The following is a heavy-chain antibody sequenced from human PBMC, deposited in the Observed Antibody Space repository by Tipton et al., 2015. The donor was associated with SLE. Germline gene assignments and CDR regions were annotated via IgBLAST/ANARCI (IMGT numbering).Heavy chain of an antibody. J-gene: IGHJ1*01. CDR2: INPNSGDT. CDR3: ARQRGLVAAGADFQH. Sequence: QVQLVQSGAEVKKTGASVKVSCKASGYTFTTYGITWVRQAPGQGLEWMGWINPNSGDTNYARKFQGRITITRETSITTARMELTRLTSDDTAVYYCARQRGLVAAGADFQHWGQGTLVTVSS. V-gene: IGHV1-2*02. D-gene: IGHD1-26*01. CDR1: GYTFTTYG.